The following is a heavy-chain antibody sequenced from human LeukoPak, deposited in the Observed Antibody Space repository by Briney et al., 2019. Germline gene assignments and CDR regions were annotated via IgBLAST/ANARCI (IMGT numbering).Heavy chain of an antibody. CDR1: GGSISSYY. J-gene: IGHJ4*02. CDR2: IYYSGST. V-gene: IGHV4-59*01. CDR3: ARKVATTPYYFDY. Sequence: SETLSLICTVSGGSISSYYWSWIRQPPGKGLEWIGYIYYSGSTNYNPSLKSRVTISVDTSKNQFSLKLSSVTAADTAVYYCARKVATTPYYFDYWGQGTLVTVSS. D-gene: IGHD5-24*01.